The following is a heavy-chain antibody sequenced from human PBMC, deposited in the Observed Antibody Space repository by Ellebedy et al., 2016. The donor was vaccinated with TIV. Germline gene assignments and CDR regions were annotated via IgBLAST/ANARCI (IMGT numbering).Heavy chain of an antibody. V-gene: IGHV3-23*01. D-gene: IGHD4-23*01. CDR3: ARDPVGVGPAFDI. CDR1: GLTFSSHA. CDR2: ISGSGCNT. Sequence: PGGSLRLSCAASGLTFSSHAMSWVRQAPGKGLEWVSSISGSGCNTYYADSVKGRFTISRDNSKNTLYLQMNSLRAEDTAVYYCARDPVGVGPAFDIWGQGTMVTVSS. J-gene: IGHJ3*02.